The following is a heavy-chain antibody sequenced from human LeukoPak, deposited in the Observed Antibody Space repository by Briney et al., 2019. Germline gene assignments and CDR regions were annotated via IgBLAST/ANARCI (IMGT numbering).Heavy chain of an antibody. CDR3: AKVGFRGAFDI. V-gene: IGHV3-9*03. CDR2: ISWNSGSI. D-gene: IGHD6-25*01. CDR1: GFTFDDYA. J-gene: IGHJ3*02. Sequence: GGSLRLSCAASGFTFDDYAMRWVRQAPGKGLEWVSGISWNSGSIGYADSVKGRFTISRDNAKNSLYLQMNSLRAEDMALYYCAKVGFRGAFDIWGQGTMVTVSS.